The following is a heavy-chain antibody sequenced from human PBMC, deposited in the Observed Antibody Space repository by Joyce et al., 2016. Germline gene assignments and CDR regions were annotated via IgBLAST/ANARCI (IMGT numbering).Heavy chain of an antibody. V-gene: IGHV3-53*01. CDR1: GFTVSNNY. CDR3: ARVPGFH. J-gene: IGHJ4*02. CDR2: IYSGGDT. Sequence: EVQLVESGGGLIQPGGSLRLSCAASGFTVSNNYMTWVRQAPGKGLEVVSFIYSGGDTYYADAVKGRFTISRDKNTLYLQMNSLRVEDTAVYYCARVPGFHWGQGTLVTVSS.